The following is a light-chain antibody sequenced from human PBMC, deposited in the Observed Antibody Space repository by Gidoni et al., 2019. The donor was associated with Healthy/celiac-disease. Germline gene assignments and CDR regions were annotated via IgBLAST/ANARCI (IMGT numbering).Light chain of an antibody. CDR2: AAS. J-gene: IGKJ4*01. CDR1: QSISSY. CDR3: QQSYSTPPT. Sequence: DRQLTKPPSSPSAAVGDRVTITCRAIQSISSYLNWYQQKPGKAPKLLIYAASSMQSGVPSRFSGSGSGTDFTLTISSLQPEDFATYYCQQSYSTPPTFXGXTKVEIK. V-gene: IGKV1-39*01.